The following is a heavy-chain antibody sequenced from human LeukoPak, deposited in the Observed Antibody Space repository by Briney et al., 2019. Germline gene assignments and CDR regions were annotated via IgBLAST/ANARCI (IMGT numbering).Heavy chain of an antibody. CDR1: GVPLSRGGYH. CDR3: ARRAEVATIYNFDY. J-gene: IGHJ4*02. V-gene: IGHV4-31*03. D-gene: IGHD5-24*01. CDR2: IFYTGST. Sequence: SHTLSLTCTVSGVPLSRGGYHWSWTPPHPGKGLEWIGYIFYTGSTYYNPSLKSRVTISVDTSKNQFSLKLSSVTAADTAVYYCARRAEVATIYNFDYWGQGTLVTVSS.